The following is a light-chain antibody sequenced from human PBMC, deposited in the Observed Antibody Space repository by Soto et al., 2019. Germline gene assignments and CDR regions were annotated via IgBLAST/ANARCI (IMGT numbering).Light chain of an antibody. Sequence: IWMAKSTNSPALSLGQRATIKCESRHILFNSADNQPCLAWYQQKPGQPPTLLIYWAYTRESGVPDRFSGSGSGTDFTLTISSLQAEDVAVYYCQQYSSSPITFGQGTRLEIK. CDR3: QQYSSSPIT. V-gene: IGKV4-1*01. CDR2: WAY. J-gene: IGKJ5*01. CDR1: HILFNSADNQPC.